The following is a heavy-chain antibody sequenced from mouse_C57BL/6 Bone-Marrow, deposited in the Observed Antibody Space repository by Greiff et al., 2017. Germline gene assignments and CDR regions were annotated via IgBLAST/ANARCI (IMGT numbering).Heavy chain of an antibody. J-gene: IGHJ2*01. CDR1: GYTFTSYW. D-gene: IGHD3-2*02. CDR2: IDPSDSYT. Sequence: QVQLQQPGAELVMPGASVKLSCKASGYTFTSYWMHWVKQRPGQGLEWIGEIDPSDSYTNYNQKFKGKSTLTVDKSSSTAYMKLSSLTAEDSAVYYWARKLRVFDYWGQGTTLPGSS. V-gene: IGHV1-69*01. CDR3: ARKLRVFDY.